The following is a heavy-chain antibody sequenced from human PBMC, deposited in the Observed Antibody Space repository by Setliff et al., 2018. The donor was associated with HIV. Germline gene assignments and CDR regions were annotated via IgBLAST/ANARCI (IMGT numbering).Heavy chain of an antibody. V-gene: IGHV4-4*08. CDR2: ISSTGTT. CDR1: DDSFTNYD. J-gene: IGHJ4*02. Sequence: SETLSLTCVVSDDSFTNYDWTWIRQSPGKALQWIGSISSTGTTNYSPSLRSRVTISIETSNTRFSLWLRSVTASDAATYYCARLGRAIDDGGSSVRLDFWGQGVLVTVSS. D-gene: IGHD2-15*01. CDR3: ARLGRAIDDGGSSVRLDF.